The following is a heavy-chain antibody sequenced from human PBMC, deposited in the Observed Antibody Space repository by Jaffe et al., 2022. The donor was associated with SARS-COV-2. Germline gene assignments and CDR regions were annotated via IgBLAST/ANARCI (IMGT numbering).Heavy chain of an antibody. CDR2: ISGSGSST. D-gene: IGHD5-18*01. V-gene: IGHV3-23*01. Sequence: EVQLLESGGGLVQPGGSLRLSCAASGFTFSRYAMSWVRQGPGKGLEWVSSISGSGSSTYYAVSVTGLFTISRDNSKNTLYLQMNSLRAEDTAVYYCAKFNRAGYSSGNYFDYWGQGTLVTVSS. J-gene: IGHJ4*02. CDR3: AKFNRAGYSSGNYFDY. CDR1: GFTFSRYA.